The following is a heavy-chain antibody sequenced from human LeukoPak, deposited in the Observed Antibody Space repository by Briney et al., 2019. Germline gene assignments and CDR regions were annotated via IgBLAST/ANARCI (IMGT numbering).Heavy chain of an antibody. J-gene: IGHJ4*02. Sequence: GGSLRLSCAASGFTFSSFTMNWARQVPGKGLEWISYISLGNSTMLYADSVKGRITISRDNSKNTLFLQMDSLRADDTAVYYCAKNVLSGTWDSWGQGTLVTVSS. D-gene: IGHD2-8*02. CDR2: ISLGNSTM. CDR3: AKNVLSGTWDS. V-gene: IGHV3-48*01. CDR1: GFTFSSFT.